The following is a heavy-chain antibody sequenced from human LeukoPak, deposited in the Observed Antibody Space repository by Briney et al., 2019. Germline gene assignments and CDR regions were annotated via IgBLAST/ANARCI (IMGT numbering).Heavy chain of an antibody. CDR3: AGYKRIPLDY. CDR1: GGSISSYY. CDR2: IYYSGST. D-gene: IGHD5-24*01. Sequence: SETLSLTCTVSGGSISSYYWSWIRQPPGEGLEWIGYIYYSGSTNYSPSLKSRVTVSVVTSKNQFSLRLSSATAADTAVYYCAGYKRIPLDYWGQGTLVTVSS. J-gene: IGHJ4*02. V-gene: IGHV4-59*01.